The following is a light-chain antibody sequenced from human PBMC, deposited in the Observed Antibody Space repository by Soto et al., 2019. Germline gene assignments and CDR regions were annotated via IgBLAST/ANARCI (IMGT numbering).Light chain of an antibody. Sequence: QSALTQPASVSGSPGQSITISCSGSGSDIGTYNFVSWYQHHPGRAPKLIISEVANRPSGVSDRFSGSKSGSLASLTISGLQADDEADYYCQSYDSGLSGHWVFGGGTKLTVL. CDR2: EVA. CDR1: GSDIGTYNF. V-gene: IGLV2-14*01. J-gene: IGLJ3*02. CDR3: QSYDSGLSGHWV.